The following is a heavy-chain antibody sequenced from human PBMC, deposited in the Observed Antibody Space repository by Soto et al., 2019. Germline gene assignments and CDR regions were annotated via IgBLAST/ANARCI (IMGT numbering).Heavy chain of an antibody. CDR2: ISYDGSNK. Sequence: PGVSLRLSCAASGFTFSSYGMHWVRQAPGKGLEWVSVISYDGSNKYYADSVKGRFTISRDNSKNTLYLQMNSLRAEDTAVYYCAKARGAVAGNGMDVWGQGTTVTVSS. V-gene: IGHV3-30*18. CDR3: AKARGAVAGNGMDV. D-gene: IGHD6-19*01. J-gene: IGHJ6*02. CDR1: GFTFSSYG.